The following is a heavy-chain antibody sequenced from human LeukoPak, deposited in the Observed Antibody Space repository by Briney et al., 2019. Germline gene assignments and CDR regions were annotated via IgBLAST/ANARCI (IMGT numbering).Heavy chain of an antibody. Sequence: SETLSLTCTVSGVSISTYYWTWIRQSPGKGLEWIGYGYYSGDTNYNPSLKSRVTISVDTSRNQFSLKLTSVTAADTAVYYRVSYSRVPGTYHLPYWGQGTLVTVSS. CDR3: VSYSRVPGTYHLPY. CDR2: GYYSGDT. J-gene: IGHJ4*02. D-gene: IGHD1-1*01. CDR1: GVSISTYY. V-gene: IGHV4-59*01.